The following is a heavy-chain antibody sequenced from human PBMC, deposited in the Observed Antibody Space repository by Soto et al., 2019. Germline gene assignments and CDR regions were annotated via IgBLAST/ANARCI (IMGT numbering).Heavy chain of an antibody. CDR1: GFTFSSYA. CDR3: ARGRFPTSYYYDSSLAY. Sequence: PGGSLRLSCAASGFTFSSYAMHWVRQAPGKGLEWVAVISYDGSNKYYADSVKGRFTISRDNSKNTLYLQMNSLRAEDTAVYYCARGRFPTSYYYDSSLAYWGQGPLVTVSS. J-gene: IGHJ4*02. V-gene: IGHV3-30-3*01. D-gene: IGHD3-22*01. CDR2: ISYDGSNK.